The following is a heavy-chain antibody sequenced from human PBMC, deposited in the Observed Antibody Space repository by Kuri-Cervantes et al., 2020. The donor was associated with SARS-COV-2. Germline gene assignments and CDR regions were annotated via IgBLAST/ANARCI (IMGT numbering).Heavy chain of an antibody. CDR2: ISGSGGST. V-gene: IGHV3-23*01. CDR3: ARDRANGYNNDY. D-gene: IGHD5-24*01. Sequence: GESLKISCAASGFSFSSFGIHWVRQAPGKGLEWVSAISGSGGSTYYADSVKGRFTISRDNSKNTLYLQMNSLRAEDTAVYYCARDRANGYNNDYWGQGTLVTVSS. J-gene: IGHJ4*02. CDR1: GFSFSSFG.